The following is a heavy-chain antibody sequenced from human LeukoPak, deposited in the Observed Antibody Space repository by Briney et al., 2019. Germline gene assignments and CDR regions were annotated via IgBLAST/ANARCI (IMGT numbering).Heavy chain of an antibody. D-gene: IGHD5-18*01. V-gene: IGHV3-30-3*01. Sequence: GGSLRLSCAASGFTVSNNYMTWLRQAPGKGLEWVAVISYDGSNKYYADSVKGRFTISRDNAKNSLYLQMNSLRAEDTAVYYCARGYSYGYVDYWGQGTLVTVSS. CDR2: ISYDGSNK. CDR1: GFTVSNNY. CDR3: ARGYSYGYVDY. J-gene: IGHJ4*02.